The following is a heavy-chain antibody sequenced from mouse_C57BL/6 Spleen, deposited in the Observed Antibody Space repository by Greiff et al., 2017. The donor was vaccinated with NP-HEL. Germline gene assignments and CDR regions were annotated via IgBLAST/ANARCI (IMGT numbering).Heavy chain of an antibody. Sequence: VQLQQSGAELVRPGTSVKVSCKASGYAFTNYLIEWVKQSPGQGLEWFGVINPGSGGSNYNEKFKGKATLTADKSSSTAYMQLSSLTSEDSAVYFCARDAMDYWGQGTSVTVSS. J-gene: IGHJ4*01. CDR3: ARDAMDY. V-gene: IGHV1-54*01. CDR1: GYAFTNYL. CDR2: INPGSGGS.